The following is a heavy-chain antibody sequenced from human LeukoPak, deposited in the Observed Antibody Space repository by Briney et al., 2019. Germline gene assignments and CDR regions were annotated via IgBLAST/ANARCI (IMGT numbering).Heavy chain of an antibody. CDR1: GFTVSSNY. CDR3: ASRDKGYYYGMDV. D-gene: IGHD5-24*01. CDR2: IYSGGST. Sequence: GGSLRLSCAASGFTVSSNYMSWVRQAPGKGLEWVSLIYSGGSTYYADSVKGRFTISRDNSKNTLYLQMNSLRAEDAAVYYCASRDKGYYYGMDVWGQGTTVTVSS. J-gene: IGHJ6*02. V-gene: IGHV3-66*01.